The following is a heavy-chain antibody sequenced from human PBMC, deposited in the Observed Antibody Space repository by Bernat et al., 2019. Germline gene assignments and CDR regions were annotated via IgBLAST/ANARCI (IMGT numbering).Heavy chain of an antibody. D-gene: IGHD4-17*01. CDR1: GGSISTSSYS. Sequence: QLQLQESGPGLVKPSETLSLTCTVSGGSISTSSYSWGWIRQPPGKGLEWIGTIYYTGGTFYNPSLKSRVTMSIDTSKNQFSLNLSSVTATDTALYYCARPSKSDYLRGTFDIWGPGTLVAVSS. J-gene: IGHJ3*02. CDR2: IYYTGGT. CDR3: ARPSKSDYLRGTFDI. V-gene: IGHV4-39*01.